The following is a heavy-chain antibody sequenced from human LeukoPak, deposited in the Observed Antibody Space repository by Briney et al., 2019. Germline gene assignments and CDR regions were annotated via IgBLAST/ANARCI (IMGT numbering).Heavy chain of an antibody. CDR3: ARGRVSGSYLRPKYYYGMDV. CDR1: GGSISSSNW. J-gene: IGHJ6*02. D-gene: IGHD1-26*01. CDR2: IYHSGST. Sequence: SETLSLTCAVSGGSISSSNWRSWVRQPPGKGLEWIGEIYHSGSTNYNPSLKSRVTISVDTSKNQFSLKLSSVTAADTAVYYCARGRVSGSYLRPKYYYGMDVWGQGTTVTVSS. V-gene: IGHV4-4*02.